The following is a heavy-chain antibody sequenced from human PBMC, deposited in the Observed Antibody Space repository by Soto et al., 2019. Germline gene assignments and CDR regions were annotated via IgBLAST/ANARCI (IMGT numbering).Heavy chain of an antibody. V-gene: IGHV4-31*03. CDR2: IYYSGSA. Sequence: QVQLQESGPGLVKPSQTLSLTCTVSGDSVSSGGAYWSWIRQHPGKGLEWIGYIYYSGSASYTPSLKSRLTISLDTSQNQVSLRLSSVTAADTAVYYCARLKSRYYKITSSSFDYWGRGALVTVSS. J-gene: IGHJ4*02. D-gene: IGHD3-10*01. CDR3: ARLKSRYYKITSSSFDY. CDR1: GDSVSSGGAY.